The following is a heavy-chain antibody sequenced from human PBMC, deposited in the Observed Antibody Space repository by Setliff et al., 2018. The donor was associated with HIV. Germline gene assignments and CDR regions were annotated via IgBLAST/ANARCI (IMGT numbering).Heavy chain of an antibody. CDR3: AKGGYGGAYYVAGY. CDR1: GFTFNDHG. D-gene: IGHD5-18*01. V-gene: IGHV3-48*04. J-gene: IGHJ4*02. Sequence: GGSLRLSCAASGFTFNDHGMSWVRQAPGKGLEWVSYISTSGSTIYYADFVKGRFTIARDDSKNTVSLQMTNLGTGDAATYYCAKGGYGGAYYVAGYWGQGTLVTVSS. CDR2: ISTSGSTI.